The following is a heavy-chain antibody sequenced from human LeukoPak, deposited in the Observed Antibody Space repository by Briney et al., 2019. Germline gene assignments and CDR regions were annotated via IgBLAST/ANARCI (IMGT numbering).Heavy chain of an antibody. CDR3: ARDTLATVTTTPYYYYYYYMDV. V-gene: IGHV3-48*01. CDR2: ISSSSSTI. D-gene: IGHD4-17*01. J-gene: IGHJ6*03. CDR1: GFTFSSYS. Sequence: GGSLRLPCAASGFTFSSYSMNWVRQAPGKGLEWVSYISSSSSTIYYADSVKGRFTISRDNAKNSLYLQMNSLRAEDTAVYYCARDTLATVTTTPYYYYYYYMDVWGKGTTVTVSS.